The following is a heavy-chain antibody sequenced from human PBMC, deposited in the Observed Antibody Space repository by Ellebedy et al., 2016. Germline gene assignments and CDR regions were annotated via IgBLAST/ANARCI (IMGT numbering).Heavy chain of an antibody. Sequence: GESLKISXVASGLTVSGYWMHWVRQAPGRGLVWVARINGDGSSTYYADSVKGRFTISRDNSKNTLYLQMNSLRAEDTAVYYCAKGAKEDIVPKYYFDYWGQGTLVTVSS. J-gene: IGHJ4*02. V-gene: IGHV3-74*01. CDR3: AKGAKEDIVPKYYFDY. CDR2: INGDGSST. CDR1: GLTVSGYW. D-gene: IGHD5-12*01.